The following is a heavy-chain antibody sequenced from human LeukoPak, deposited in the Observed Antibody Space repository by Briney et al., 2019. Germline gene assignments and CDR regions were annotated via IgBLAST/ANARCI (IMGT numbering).Heavy chain of an antibody. CDR2: INHSGST. D-gene: IGHD2-15*01. CDR1: GESFSGYY. V-gene: IGHV4-34*01. CDR3: AAGGYRSGGSCYWHDQGKTFDY. Sequence: SETLSLTCAVYGESFSGYYWSWIRQPPGKGLEWMGEINHSGSTNCNPSLKSRVTISVDTSKNQFSLKPSSVTAADTAVYYCAAGGYRSGGSCYWHDQGKTFDYSGQGTLGTVSS. J-gene: IGHJ4*02.